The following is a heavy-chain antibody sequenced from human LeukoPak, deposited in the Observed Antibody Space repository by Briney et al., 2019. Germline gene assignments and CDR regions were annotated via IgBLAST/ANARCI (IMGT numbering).Heavy chain of an antibody. CDR2: ISSSSSYI. J-gene: IGHJ4*02. D-gene: IGHD5-18*01. V-gene: IGHV3-21*01. CDR3: ARDRRLRDFDY. CDR1: GFTFSSYS. Sequence: GGSLRLSCAASGFTFSSYSMNWVRQAPGKGLEWVSSISSSSSYIYYADSVKGRFTISRDNAKNSLYLQMNSLRAEGTAVYYCARDRRLRDFDYWGQGTLVTVSS.